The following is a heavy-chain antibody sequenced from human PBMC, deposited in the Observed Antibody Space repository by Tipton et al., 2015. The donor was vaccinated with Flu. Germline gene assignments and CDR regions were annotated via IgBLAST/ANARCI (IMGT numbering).Heavy chain of an antibody. V-gene: IGHV3-64D*06. J-gene: IGHJ3*02. D-gene: IGHD3-3*01. Sequence: SLRLSCSASGFTISSYGLYWVRQAPGKGLEYVSAITSNGGSTYYADSVKGRFTISRDNSKNTLYLQMSSLGAEDTAVYYCARMPEWLGYGFDIWGQGTMVTVSS. CDR3: ARMPEWLGYGFDI. CDR1: GFTISSYG. CDR2: ITSNGGST.